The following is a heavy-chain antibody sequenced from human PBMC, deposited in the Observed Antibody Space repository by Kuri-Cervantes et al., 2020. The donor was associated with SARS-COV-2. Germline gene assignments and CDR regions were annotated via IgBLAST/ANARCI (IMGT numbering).Heavy chain of an antibody. CDR2: ISSSSSYI. Sequence: LSLTCAASGFTFSSYSMNWVRQAPGKGLEWVSSISSSSSYIYYADSVKGRFSISRDNSKKTLYLQMNSLRDEDTAVYYCARAVYNSGFFDFWGQGTLVTVSS. CDR3: ARAVYNSGFFDF. J-gene: IGHJ4*02. D-gene: IGHD2-8*01. V-gene: IGHV3-21*01. CDR1: GFTFSSYS.